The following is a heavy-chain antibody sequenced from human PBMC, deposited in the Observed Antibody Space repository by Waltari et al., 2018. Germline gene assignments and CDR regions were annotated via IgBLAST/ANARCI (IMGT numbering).Heavy chain of an antibody. CDR2: TYYKSKWYT. V-gene: IGHV6-1*01. CDR1: GDTVARNRAA. J-gene: IGHJ2*01. CDR3: ARDSALRGYWYFDL. Sequence: QVQLQQSGSGLVKPSQTRSLTGVIHGDTVARNRAAWNWIRQSPSRGLEWLGRTYYKSKWYTDYAESVRSRITIDADTTRNQFSLHLKSVTPEDTAVYFCARDSALRGYWYFDLWGRGTQVTVSS.